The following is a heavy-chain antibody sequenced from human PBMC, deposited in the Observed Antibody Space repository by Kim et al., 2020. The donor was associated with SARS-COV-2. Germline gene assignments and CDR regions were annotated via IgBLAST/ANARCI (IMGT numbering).Heavy chain of an antibody. D-gene: IGHD2-15*01. Sequence: ANSAQKFQGRVTLTADESTSTAYMGLSSLRSEDSAVYYCARAPVVGYFDYWGQGTLVTVSS. V-gene: IGHV1-69*01. J-gene: IGHJ4*02. CDR2: A. CDR3: ARAPVVGYFDY.